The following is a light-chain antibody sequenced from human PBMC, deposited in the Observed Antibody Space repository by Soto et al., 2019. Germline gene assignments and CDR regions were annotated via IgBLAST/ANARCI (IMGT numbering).Light chain of an antibody. Sequence: IVFTQSPAILALSPGDRATLSCRASQSVSSSYLAWYQHKPGQAPRLLIYGASSRATGIPDRFSGSGSGTDFTLTISRLEPEDFAVYYCQQYGSSPWTFGQGTK. J-gene: IGKJ1*01. CDR3: QQYGSSPWT. CDR1: QSVSSSY. V-gene: IGKV3-20*01. CDR2: GAS.